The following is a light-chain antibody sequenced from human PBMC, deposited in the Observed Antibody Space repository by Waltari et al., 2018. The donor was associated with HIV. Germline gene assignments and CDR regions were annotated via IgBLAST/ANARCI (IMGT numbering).Light chain of an antibody. CDR1: TSNIRTNL. J-gene: IGLJ2*01. V-gene: IGLV1-44*01. Sequence: QPVLTQPPSASGTPGPNVTIPCSGNTSNIRTNLVHWYQQFPGAAPKLLIYSNNQRPSGVPARFSGSKSGTSASLAISGLQSEDEADYFCAAWDDTLNGLFGGGTKLTVL. CDR3: AAWDDTLNGL. CDR2: SNN.